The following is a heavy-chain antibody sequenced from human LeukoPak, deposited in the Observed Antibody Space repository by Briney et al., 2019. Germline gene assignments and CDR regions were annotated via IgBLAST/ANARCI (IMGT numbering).Heavy chain of an antibody. J-gene: IGHJ4*02. D-gene: IGHD6-19*01. CDR2: ISSSSSTI. V-gene: IGHV3-48*04. CDR1: GFTFSSYS. Sequence: GGSLRLSCAASGFTFSSYSMNWVRQAPGKGLEWVSYISSSSSTIYYADSVKGRFTISRDNAKNSLYLQMNSLRAEDTAVYYCARFHSSGWYAEGYYFDYWAREPWSPSPQ. CDR3: ARFHSSGWYAEGYYFDY.